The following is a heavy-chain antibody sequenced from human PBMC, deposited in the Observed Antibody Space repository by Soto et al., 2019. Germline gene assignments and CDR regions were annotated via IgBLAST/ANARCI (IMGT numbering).Heavy chain of an antibody. D-gene: IGHD3-22*01. V-gene: IGHV3-23*01. Sequence: GGSLRLSCAASGFTFSSYAMSWVRQAPGKGLEWVSAISGSGFSTYSADSVKGRFTISRDNSKNTLYLQMNSLRAEDTAVYYCAKATGANFYDSSGPGNFWGQGTLVTVSS. CDR3: AKATGANFYDSSGPGNF. CDR2: ISGSGFST. J-gene: IGHJ4*02. CDR1: GFTFSSYA.